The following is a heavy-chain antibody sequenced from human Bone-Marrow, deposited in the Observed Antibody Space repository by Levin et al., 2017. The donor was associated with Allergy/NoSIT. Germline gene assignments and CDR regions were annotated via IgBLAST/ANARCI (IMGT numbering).Heavy chain of an antibody. J-gene: IGHJ4*02. CDR3: AGYDTSAYHSPFDY. CDR2: ISGSGGNT. V-gene: IGHV3-23*01. CDR1: GFIFRNYA. Sequence: GVSLRLSCAASGFIFRNYAMNWVRQAPGKGLEWVSQISGSGGNTHYADSVKGRFTISRDNSKNTLYLQMNSLRVEDTAVYYCAGYDTSAYHSPFDYWGQGTLVTVSS. D-gene: IGHD3-22*01.